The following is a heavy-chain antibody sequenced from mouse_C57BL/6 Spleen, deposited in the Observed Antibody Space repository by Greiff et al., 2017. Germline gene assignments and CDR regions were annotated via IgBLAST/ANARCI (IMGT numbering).Heavy chain of an antibody. V-gene: IGHV1-81*01. D-gene: IGHD2-5*01. CDR2: IYPRSGNT. CDR1: GYTFTSYG. Sequence: QVQLKQSGAELARPGASVKLSCKASGYTFTSYGISWVKQRTGQGLEWIGEIYPRSGNTYYNEKFKGKATLTADKSSSTAYMELRSLTSEDSAVYFCARPNYYSNYWFAYWGQGTLVTVSA. J-gene: IGHJ3*01. CDR3: ARPNYYSNYWFAY.